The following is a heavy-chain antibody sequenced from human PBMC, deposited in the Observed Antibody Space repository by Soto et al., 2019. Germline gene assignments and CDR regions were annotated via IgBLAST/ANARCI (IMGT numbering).Heavy chain of an antibody. CDR2: MNHSGST. J-gene: IGHJ5*02. CDR1: GGSFSGYY. V-gene: IGHV4-34*01. CDR3: AIVVVVAATTPQRWFDP. Sequence: QVQLQQWGAGLLKPSETLSLTCAVYGGSFSGYYWSWIRQPPGKGLEWIGEMNHSGSTNYNPSLKSGVTKSVDTSKNQFTLKLRYVTATDTAVYYCAIVVVVAATTPQRWFDPWGQGTLVTVSS. D-gene: IGHD2-15*01.